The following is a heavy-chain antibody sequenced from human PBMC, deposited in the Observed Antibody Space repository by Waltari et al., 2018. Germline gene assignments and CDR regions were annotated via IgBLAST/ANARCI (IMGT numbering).Heavy chain of an antibody. CDR2: IDWDDDK. J-gene: IGHJ6*03. CDR1: GFSLSTSGMR. D-gene: IGHD2-15*01. V-gene: IGHV2-70*04. Sequence: QVTLKESGPALVKPTQTLTLTCTFSGFSLSTSGMRVSWIRQPPGKALEWLARIDWDDDKFYSTSLKTRLTISKDTSKIQVVLTMTNMDPVDTAMYYCARIQDNYYMDVWGKGTTVTVSS. CDR3: ARIQDNYYMDV.